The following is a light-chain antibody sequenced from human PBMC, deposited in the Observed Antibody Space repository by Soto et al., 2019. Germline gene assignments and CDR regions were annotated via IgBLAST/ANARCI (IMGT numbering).Light chain of an antibody. CDR1: QSVTTN. J-gene: IGKJ1*01. CDR2: GAS. CDR3: QQRSNWPRT. V-gene: IGKV3-11*01. Sequence: EIVMTQSPATLSVSPGERVTLSCRASQSVTTNLAWYQQKPGQAPRLLIYGASTRASGIPARFSGSGSGTDFTLTISSLEPEDFAVYYCQQRSNWPRTFGQGTKLDIK.